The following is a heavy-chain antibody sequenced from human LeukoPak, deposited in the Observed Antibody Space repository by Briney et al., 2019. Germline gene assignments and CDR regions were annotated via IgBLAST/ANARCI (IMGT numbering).Heavy chain of an antibody. CDR1: GYIFTTYF. CDR2: INPNSGGT. D-gene: IGHD3-22*01. CDR3: ARPKTYYYDSSDAFDI. V-gene: IGHV1-2*02. J-gene: IGHJ3*02. Sequence: ASVKVSCKASGYIFTTYFIHWVRQAPGQGLEWMGWINPNSGGTNYAQKFQGRVTMTRDTSISTAYMELSRLRSDDTAVYYCARPKTYYYDSSDAFDIWGQGTMVTVSS.